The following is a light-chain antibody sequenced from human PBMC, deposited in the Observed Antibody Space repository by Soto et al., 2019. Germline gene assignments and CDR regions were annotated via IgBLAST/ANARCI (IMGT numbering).Light chain of an antibody. CDR2: EVS. CDR1: SSDVGGYNY. J-gene: IGLJ3*02. CDR3: RSYTTSSTLL. Sequence: QSALTQPASVSGSPGQSITISCTGSSSDVGGYNYVSWYQQHPGKAPKVMIYEVSNRPSGVSNRFSGSKSGNMASLTISGLQAEDEADYYCRSYTTSSTLLFGGGTQLTVL. V-gene: IGLV2-14*01.